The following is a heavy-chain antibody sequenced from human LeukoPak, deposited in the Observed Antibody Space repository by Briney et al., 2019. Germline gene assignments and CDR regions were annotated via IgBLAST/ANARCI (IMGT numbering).Heavy chain of an antibody. CDR3: ARAPITMVQDPLGGYMDV. V-gene: IGHV3-30*03. CDR1: GFSFSTYW. CDR2: ISYDGSNK. J-gene: IGHJ6*03. Sequence: GGSLRLSCAASGFSFSTYWMSWVRQAPGKGLEWVAVISYDGSNKYYADSVKGRFTISRDNSKNTLYLQMNSLRAEDTAAYYCARAPITMVQDPLGGYMDVWGKGTTVTVSS. D-gene: IGHD3-10*01.